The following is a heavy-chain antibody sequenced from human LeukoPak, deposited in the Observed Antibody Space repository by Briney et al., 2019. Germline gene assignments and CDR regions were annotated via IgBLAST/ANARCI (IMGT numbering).Heavy chain of an antibody. CDR1: GGSFSGYY. CDR2: INHSGST. V-gene: IGHV4-34*01. D-gene: IGHD6-6*01. Sequence: SETLSLTCAVYGGSFSGYYWSWIRQPPGKGLEWIGEINHSGSTNYNPSLKSRVTISVDTSKNQFSLKLSSVTAADTAVYYCARDRLRGSSSSRWFDPWGQGTLVTVSS. CDR3: ARDRLRGSSSSRWFDP. J-gene: IGHJ5*02.